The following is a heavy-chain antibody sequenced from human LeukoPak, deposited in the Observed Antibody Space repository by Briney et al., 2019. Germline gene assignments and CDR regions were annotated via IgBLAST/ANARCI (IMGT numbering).Heavy chain of an antibody. CDR2: VGHTRAP. Sequence: FEAPSLTCSVSGGAPRHFFLAWIPQSPGGGLEWIASVGHTRAPNYKSSLKSRLTISKDTSKNQVSLRLTSVTVADTAMYYCARVSKSYFDSGNYPKVNHYFDYWGQGILVTVSS. CDR1: GGAPRHFF. V-gene: IGHV4-59*01. D-gene: IGHD3-10*01. J-gene: IGHJ4*02. CDR3: ARVSKSYFDSGNYPKVNHYFDY.